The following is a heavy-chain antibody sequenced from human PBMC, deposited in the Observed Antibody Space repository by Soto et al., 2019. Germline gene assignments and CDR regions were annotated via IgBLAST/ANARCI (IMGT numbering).Heavy chain of an antibody. D-gene: IGHD2-2*01. J-gene: IGHJ6*03. Sequence: ASVKVSCKASGYTFNSYDISWVRHAPGQGLEWMGWINGYNGNTNYAQKFQGRVTMTTDTSTTTAYMELRSLRSDDTAVYYCARDHRKNVVLVSAASYYYYMYTWGIGAALTISS. CDR1: GYTFNSYD. CDR2: INGYNGNT. V-gene: IGHV1-18*01. CDR3: ARDHRKNVVLVSAASYYYYMYT.